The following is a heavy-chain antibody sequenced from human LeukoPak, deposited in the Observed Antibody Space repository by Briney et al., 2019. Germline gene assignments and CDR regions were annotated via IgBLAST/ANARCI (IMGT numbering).Heavy chain of an antibody. CDR1: GGSISGYY. Sequence: SETLSLTCTVSGGSISGYYWSWIRQPPGKGLEWIGFIYYSESTNYNPSLKRRLPISPDPSKNHFSLNLSSVTAADTGVYYCARQSDSSGWYNWFDPWGQGTLVTVSS. CDR3: ARQSDSSGWYNWFDP. D-gene: IGHD6-19*01. CDR2: IYYSEST. V-gene: IGHV4-59*08. J-gene: IGHJ5*02.